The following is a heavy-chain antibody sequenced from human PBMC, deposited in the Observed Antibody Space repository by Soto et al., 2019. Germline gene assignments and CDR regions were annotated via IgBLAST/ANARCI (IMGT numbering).Heavy chain of an antibody. D-gene: IGHD5-18*01. V-gene: IGHV4-38-2*01. J-gene: IGHJ6*02. CDR1: GYSISSGYY. CDR2: IYHSGST. CDR3: ARGGYSYGRYYYYYYGMDV. Sequence: LSLTCAVSGYSISSGYYWGWIRQPPGKGLEWIGSIYHSGSTYYNPSLKSRVTISVDTSKNQFSLKLSSVTAADTAVYYCARGGYSYGRYYYYYYGMDVWGQGTTVTVSS.